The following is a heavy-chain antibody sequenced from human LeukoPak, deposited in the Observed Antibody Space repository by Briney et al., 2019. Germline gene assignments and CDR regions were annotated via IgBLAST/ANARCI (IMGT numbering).Heavy chain of an antibody. CDR1: GFTFSSYS. CDR2: ISSSGSTI. CDR3: ARDTRRIVAAMPLDAFDI. Sequence: PGGSLRLPCAASGFTFSSYSMNWVRQAPGKGLEWVSYISSSGSTIYYADSVKGRFTISRDNAKNSLYLQMNSLRAEDTAVYYCARDTRRIVAAMPLDAFDIWGQGTMVTVSS. J-gene: IGHJ3*02. D-gene: IGHD2-2*01. V-gene: IGHV3-48*04.